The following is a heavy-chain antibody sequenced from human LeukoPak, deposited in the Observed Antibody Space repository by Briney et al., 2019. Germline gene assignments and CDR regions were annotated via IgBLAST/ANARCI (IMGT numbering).Heavy chain of an antibody. CDR2: ISIYNGKI. J-gene: IGHJ3*02. CDR3: ARWDYYDSRTFDI. D-gene: IGHD3-22*01. Sequence: RASVTVSCKASGYTFTSYGISWVRQAPGQGLEWMGWISIYNGKINYAQKFQGRVTMTTDTSTSTAYMELRSLRSDDTAVYYCARWDYYDSRTFDIWGQGTMVTVS. CDR1: GYTFTSYG. V-gene: IGHV1-18*01.